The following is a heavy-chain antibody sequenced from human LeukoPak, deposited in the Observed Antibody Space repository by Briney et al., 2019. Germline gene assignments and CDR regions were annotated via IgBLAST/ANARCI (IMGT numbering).Heavy chain of an antibody. D-gene: IGHD3-10*01. CDR2: IYYSGST. CDR1: GGSISSYY. J-gene: IGHJ4*02. V-gene: IGHV4-59*01. CDR3: ARVRRMYYFDY. Sequence: PSETLSLTCTVSGGSISSYYWSWIRQPPGKGLEWIGYIYYSGSTNYNPSLKSRVTISVDTSKNQFSLKLSSVTAADTAVYYCARVRRMYYFDYWGQGTLVTVSS.